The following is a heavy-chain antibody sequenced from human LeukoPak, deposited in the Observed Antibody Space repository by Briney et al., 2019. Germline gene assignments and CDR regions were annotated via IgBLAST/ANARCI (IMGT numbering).Heavy chain of an antibody. CDR1: GFTFSSYG. Sequence: PGGSLRLSCAASGFTFSSYGMHWVRQAPGKGLEWVAFIRYDGSNKYYADSVKGRFTIPRDNSKNTLYLQMNSLRAEDTAVYYCAKEPSSSWYYFDYWGQGTLVTVSS. D-gene: IGHD6-13*01. CDR2: IRYDGSNK. CDR3: AKEPSSSWYYFDY. J-gene: IGHJ4*02. V-gene: IGHV3-30*02.